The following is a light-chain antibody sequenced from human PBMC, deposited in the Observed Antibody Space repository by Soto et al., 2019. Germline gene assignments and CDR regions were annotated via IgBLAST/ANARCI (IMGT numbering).Light chain of an antibody. CDR1: QSVSSSY. V-gene: IGKV3-20*01. Sequence: ELVLTQSPCTLSLSPGERATLSFRASQSVSSSYLAWYQQKPGQAPRLLIYGASSRATGIPDRFSGSGSGTDFTLTISRLEPEDFAVYYCQQYGSSPFTFGPGTKVDIK. CDR2: GAS. J-gene: IGKJ3*01. CDR3: QQYGSSPFT.